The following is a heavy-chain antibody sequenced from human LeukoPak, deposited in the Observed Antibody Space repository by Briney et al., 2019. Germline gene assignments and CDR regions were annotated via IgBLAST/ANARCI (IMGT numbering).Heavy chain of an antibody. CDR3: AKGAYGSGWYTFDY. J-gene: IGHJ4*02. V-gene: IGHV3-48*03. D-gene: IGHD6-19*01. Sequence: GGSLRLSCAASGFTFSSYEMNWVRQAPGKGLEWVSYISSSGSTIYYADSVKGRFTISRDNSKNSLYLQMNSLRAEDTALYYCAKGAYGSGWYTFDYWGQGTLVTVSS. CDR1: GFTFSSYE. CDR2: ISSSGSTI.